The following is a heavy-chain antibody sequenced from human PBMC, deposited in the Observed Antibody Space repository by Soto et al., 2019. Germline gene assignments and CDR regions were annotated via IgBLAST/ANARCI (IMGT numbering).Heavy chain of an antibody. CDR3: ARVAYYYDSSAQYYYYYGMDV. CDR2: IYYSGST. Sequence: SETLSLTCTVSGGSISSGGYYWSWIRQHPGKGLEWIGYIYYSGSTYYNPSLKSRVTISVDTSKNQFSLKLSSVTAADTAVYYCARVAYYYDSSAQYYYYYGMDVWGQGTTVTVSS. CDR1: GGSISSGGYY. J-gene: IGHJ6*02. V-gene: IGHV4-31*03. D-gene: IGHD3-22*01.